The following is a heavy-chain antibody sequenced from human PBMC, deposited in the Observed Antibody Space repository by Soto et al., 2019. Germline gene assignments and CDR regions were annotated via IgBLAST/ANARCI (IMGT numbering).Heavy chain of an antibody. CDR3: EIRPGYSTGGHY. Sequence: EVQLVESGGGLVQPGGSLRLSCAASGLSFRTYWVIWVRQAPGKGLVWVSRVYTDGDTTMHAASVTGRFTISRDNAKNTVYLQMSGLRVADTAMYYCEIRPGYSTGGHYWGQGTLVTVSS. V-gene: IGHV3-74*03. CDR2: VYTDGDTT. J-gene: IGHJ4*02. CDR1: GLSFRTYW. D-gene: IGHD2-15*01.